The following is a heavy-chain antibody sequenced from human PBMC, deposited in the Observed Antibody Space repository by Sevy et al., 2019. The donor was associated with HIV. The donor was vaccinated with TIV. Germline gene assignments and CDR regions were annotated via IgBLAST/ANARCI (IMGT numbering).Heavy chain of an antibody. CDR2: LSFGCGRI. J-gene: IGHJ4*02. CDR3: GREGSTRPHDH. D-gene: IGHD4-17*01. CDR1: GFNFNIYS. Sequence: GGSLRLSCVASGFNFNIYSMSWVRQAPGKGLEWVSTLSFGCGRINHADSVQGRFTMSRVDSKKTVYLEMNSLRAEDTAVYYCGREGSTRPHDHWGQGTLVTVSS. V-gene: IGHV3-23*01.